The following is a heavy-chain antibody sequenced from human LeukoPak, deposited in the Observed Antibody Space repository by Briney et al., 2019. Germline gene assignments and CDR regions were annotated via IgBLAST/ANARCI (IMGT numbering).Heavy chain of an antibody. CDR2: ITWNSGNL. D-gene: IGHD5-12*01. Sequence: PGGSLRLSGTGSGFMFEHLAMHWVRQVPGKGLEWVSAITWNSGNLDYADSVKGRFTISRDNSKKSLYLQMNSLRVDDTAVYYCAKGHSGYDPLFFWGQGALVTVSS. J-gene: IGHJ4*02. CDR3: AKGHSGYDPLFF. CDR1: GFMFEHLA. V-gene: IGHV3-9*01.